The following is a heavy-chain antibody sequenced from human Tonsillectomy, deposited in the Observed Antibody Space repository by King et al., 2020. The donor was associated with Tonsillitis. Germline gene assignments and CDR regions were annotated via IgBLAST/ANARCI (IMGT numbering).Heavy chain of an antibody. J-gene: IGHJ4*02. V-gene: IGHV3-30-3*01. CDR2: ISYDGTNK. CDR1: GFTFSSYA. Sequence: VQLVESGGGVVQPGRSLRLSCAASGFTFSSYAMHWVRQAPGKGLEWVAVISYDGTNKYYTDSVKGRFTISRDNSKNTLYLQMNSLRADDTAVYYCARARIVVVVDVFDYWGQGTLVTVSS. D-gene: IGHD2-15*01. CDR3: ARARIVVVVDVFDY.